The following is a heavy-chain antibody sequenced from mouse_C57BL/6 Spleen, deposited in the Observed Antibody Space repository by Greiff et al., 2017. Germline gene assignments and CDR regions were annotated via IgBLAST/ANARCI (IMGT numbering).Heavy chain of an antibody. CDR3: TRSGDYGAWFAY. Sequence: VQLQESGAELVRPGASVTLSCKASGYTFTDYEMHWVKQTPVHGLEWIGAIDPETGGTAYNQKFKGKAILTADKSSSTAYMELRSLTSEDSAVYYCTRSGDYGAWFAYWGQGTLVTVSA. D-gene: IGHD2-4*01. CDR1: GYTFTDYE. CDR2: IDPETGGT. V-gene: IGHV1-15*01. J-gene: IGHJ3*01.